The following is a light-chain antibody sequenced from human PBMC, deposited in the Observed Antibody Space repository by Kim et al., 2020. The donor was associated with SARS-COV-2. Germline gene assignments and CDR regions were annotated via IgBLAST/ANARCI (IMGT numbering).Light chain of an antibody. Sequence: SYELTQPPSVSVSPGQTASITCSGDKLGDKYAFWYQQKPGHSPVLVIYQDNKRPSGIPERFSGPNSANTATLTINGTQAMDEADYYCQAWDRSTAVFGGG. CDR1: KLGDKY. J-gene: IGLJ2*01. CDR2: QDN. V-gene: IGLV3-1*01. CDR3: QAWDRSTAV.